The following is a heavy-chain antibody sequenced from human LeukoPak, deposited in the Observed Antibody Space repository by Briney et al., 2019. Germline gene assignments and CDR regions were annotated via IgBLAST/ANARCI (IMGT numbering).Heavy chain of an antibody. CDR3: ARDRGYTQDY. D-gene: IGHD5-12*01. CDR2: ISSSGSTK. J-gene: IGHJ4*02. Sequence: GGSLRLSCAASGFTFSSYEMNWVRQGPGKGLEWVSYISSSGSTKYYADSVKGRFTISRDNAKKSLYLQMNSLRAEDTAVYYCARDRGYTQDYWGQGTLVTVSS. CDR1: GFTFSSYE. V-gene: IGHV3-48*03.